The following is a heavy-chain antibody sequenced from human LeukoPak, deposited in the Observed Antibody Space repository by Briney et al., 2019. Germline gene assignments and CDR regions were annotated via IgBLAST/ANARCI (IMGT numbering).Heavy chain of an antibody. J-gene: IGHJ6*03. Sequence: GSLRLSCAASGFTFTNYALSWVRQAPGKGLEWVSAISGSGDSPYYADSVKGRFTISRDNSKNTLFLQMTSLRAEDTAVYYCARDVAPRPYYYMDVWGRGTTVTVSS. CDR1: GFTFTNYA. CDR2: ISGSGDSP. CDR3: ARDVAPRPYYYMDV. V-gene: IGHV3-23*01. D-gene: IGHD6-6*01.